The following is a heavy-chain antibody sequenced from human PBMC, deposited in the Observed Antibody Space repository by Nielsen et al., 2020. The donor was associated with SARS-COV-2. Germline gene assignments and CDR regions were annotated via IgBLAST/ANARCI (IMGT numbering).Heavy chain of an antibody. Sequence: ASVKVSCKASGYTFTSYGISWVRQAPGQGLEWMGWISAYNGNTNYAQKLQGRATMATDTSTSTAYMELRSPRSDDTAVYYCAREWMGCSSTSCLPKLTYYYYGMDVWGQGTTVTVSS. V-gene: IGHV1-18*01. J-gene: IGHJ6*02. CDR2: ISAYNGNT. CDR1: GYTFTSYG. D-gene: IGHD2-2*01. CDR3: AREWMGCSSTSCLPKLTYYYYGMDV.